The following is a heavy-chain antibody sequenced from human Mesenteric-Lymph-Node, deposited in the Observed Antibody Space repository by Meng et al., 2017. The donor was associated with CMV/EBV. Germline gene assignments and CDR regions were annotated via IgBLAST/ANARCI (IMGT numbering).Heavy chain of an antibody. Sequence: SQTRSLTRAISGDSVSSNSAAWNWIRQSPSRGLEWLGRTYYRSKWYNDYAVSVKSRITINPDTSKNQFSLQLNSVTPEDTAVYYCARVEEYSGYDGYFDYWGQGTLVTVSS. CDR2: TYYRSKWYN. J-gene: IGHJ4*02. CDR3: ARVEEYSGYDGYFDY. V-gene: IGHV6-1*01. CDR1: GDSVSSNSAA. D-gene: IGHD5-12*01.